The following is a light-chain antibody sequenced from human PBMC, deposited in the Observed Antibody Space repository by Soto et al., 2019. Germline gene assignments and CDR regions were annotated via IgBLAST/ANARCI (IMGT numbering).Light chain of an antibody. V-gene: IGKV4-1*01. J-gene: IGKJ1*01. CDR2: WAS. CDR1: QSVLYSSNSKNY. CDR3: QQHYTTPWT. Sequence: DIVMTQSPESLAVSLGERATIKCNSSQSVLYSSNSKNYLAWHQQKPGQPPKMLIYWASTRKSGVPDRFSDSGSGTDFTLTISSLQAEDVAVYYCQQHYTTPWTFGQGTRVELK.